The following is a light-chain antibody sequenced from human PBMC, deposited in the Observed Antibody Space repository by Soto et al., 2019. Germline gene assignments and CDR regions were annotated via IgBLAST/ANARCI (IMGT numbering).Light chain of an antibody. CDR3: QQSYSTPRT. CDR1: QGISSY. CDR2: DAS. J-gene: IGKJ1*01. V-gene: IGKV1-9*01. Sequence: IQLTQSPSSLSASVGDRVTITCRASQGISSYLGWYQQKPGKAPNLLIYDASTLHSGVPSRFSGGGSGTDFTLTISSLQPEDFATYYCQQSYSTPRTFGQVTKVEIK.